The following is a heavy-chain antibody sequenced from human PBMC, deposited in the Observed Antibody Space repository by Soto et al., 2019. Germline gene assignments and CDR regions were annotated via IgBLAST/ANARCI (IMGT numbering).Heavy chain of an antibody. J-gene: IGHJ4*02. CDR3: TTENYDFWSGYYTQGGLAY. CDR1: GFTFSNAW. CDR2: IKSKTDGGTT. V-gene: IGHV3-15*01. Sequence: GGSLRLSCAASGFTFSNAWMSWVRQAPGKGLEWVGRIKSKTDGGTTDYAAPVKGRFTISRDDSKNTLYLQMNSLKTEDTAVYYCTTENYDFWSGYYTQGGLAYWGQGTLVTVSS. D-gene: IGHD3-3*01.